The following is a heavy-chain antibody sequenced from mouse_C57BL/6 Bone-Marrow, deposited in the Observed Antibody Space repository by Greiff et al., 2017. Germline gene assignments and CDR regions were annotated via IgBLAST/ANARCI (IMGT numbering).Heavy chain of an antibody. CDR3: AGYGSGFAY. D-gene: IGHD1-1*01. J-gene: IGHJ3*01. V-gene: IGHV1-81*01. CDR1: GYTFTSYG. Sequence: VKLVESGAELARPGASVKLSCKASGYTFTSYGISWVKQRTGQGLEWIGEIYPRSGNTYYNEKFKGKATLTADKSSSTAYMELRSLTSEDSAVYFCAGYGSGFAYWGQGTLVTVSA. CDR2: IYPRSGNT.